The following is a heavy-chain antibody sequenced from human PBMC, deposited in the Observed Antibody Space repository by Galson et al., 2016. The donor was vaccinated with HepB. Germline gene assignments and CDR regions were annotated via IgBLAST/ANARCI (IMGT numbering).Heavy chain of an antibody. CDR2: ISGGGTNT. CDR3: AKDSEGAAGYYFDN. J-gene: IGHJ4*02. Sequence: SLRLSCAASGFTFSNYAMSWVRQAPGQGLEWVSSISGGGTNTYYLASAKGRFTISRDNSRNTLYLQMNSLRAEDTAVYYCAKDSEGAAGYYFDNWGQGTPVTVSS. CDR1: GFTFSNYA. D-gene: IGHD6-13*01. V-gene: IGHV3-23*01.